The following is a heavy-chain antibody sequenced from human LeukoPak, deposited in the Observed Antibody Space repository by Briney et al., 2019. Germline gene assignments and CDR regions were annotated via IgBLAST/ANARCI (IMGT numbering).Heavy chain of an antibody. CDR2: INPNSGGT. CDR1: GYTFTGYY. CDR3: ARVHLTYYYDTSALDY. Sequence: EASVKVSCKASGYTFTGYYMHWVRQAPGQGLEWMGWINPNSGGTNYAQKFQGRVTMTRDTSISTAYMELSRLRSDDTAVYYCARVHLTYYYDTSALDYWGQGTLVTVSS. D-gene: IGHD3-22*01. V-gene: IGHV1-2*02. J-gene: IGHJ4*02.